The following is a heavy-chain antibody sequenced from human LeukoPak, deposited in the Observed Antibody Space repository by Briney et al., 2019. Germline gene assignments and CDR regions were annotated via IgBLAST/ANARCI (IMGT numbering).Heavy chain of an antibody. V-gene: IGHV1-8*01. CDR1: GYTFTSYD. Sequence: ASVKVSCKASGYTFTSYDTNWVRQATGQGLEWMGWMNPNSGNTDYAQKFQGRVTMTRNTSISTAYMELSSLRSEDTAVYYCARGQVEGSYYVFDYWGQGTLVTVSS. J-gene: IGHJ4*02. D-gene: IGHD1-26*01. CDR3: ARGQVEGSYYVFDY. CDR2: MNPNSGNT.